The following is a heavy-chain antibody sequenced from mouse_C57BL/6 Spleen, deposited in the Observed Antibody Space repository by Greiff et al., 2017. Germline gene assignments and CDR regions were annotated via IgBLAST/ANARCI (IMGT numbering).Heavy chain of an antibody. CDR2: IDPSDSYT. CDR1: GNTFTSYW. J-gene: IGHJ1*03. Sequence: QVQLQQPGAELVEPGASVKLSCKASGNTFTSYWMQWVKQRPGQGLEWIGEIDPSDSYTNYNQKFKGKATLTVDTSSSTAYMQLSSLTSEDSAVYYCARFLYSNYWYFDVWGTGTTVTVSS. CDR3: ARFLYSNYWYFDV. D-gene: IGHD2-5*01. V-gene: IGHV1-50*01.